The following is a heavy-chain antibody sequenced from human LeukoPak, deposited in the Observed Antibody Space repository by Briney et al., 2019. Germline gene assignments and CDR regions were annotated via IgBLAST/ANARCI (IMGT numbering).Heavy chain of an antibody. Sequence: GSLRLSCAASGFTFSSYWMSWVRQAPGKGLEWVANIKQDGSEKYYVDSVKGRFTISRDNAKNSLYLQMNSLRAEDTAVYYCARDPYYGSNSRYYYYYGMDVWGQGTTVTVSS. CDR1: GFTFSSYW. CDR2: IKQDGSEK. V-gene: IGHV3-7*01. CDR3: ARDPYYGSNSRYYYYYGMDV. J-gene: IGHJ6*02. D-gene: IGHD4-23*01.